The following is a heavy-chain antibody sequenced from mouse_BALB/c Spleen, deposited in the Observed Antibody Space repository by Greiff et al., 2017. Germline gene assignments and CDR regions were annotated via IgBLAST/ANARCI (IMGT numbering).Heavy chain of an antibody. V-gene: IGHV5-15*02. Sequence: EVQGVESGGGLVQPGGSRKLSCAASGFTFSDYGMAWVRQAPGKGPEWVAFISNLAYSIYYADTVTGRFTISRENAKNTLYLEMSSLRSEDTAMYYCARSYYGNYGYAMDYWGQGTSVTVSS. CDR2: ISNLAYSI. J-gene: IGHJ4*01. CDR3: ARSYYGNYGYAMDY. D-gene: IGHD2-10*01. CDR1: GFTFSDYG.